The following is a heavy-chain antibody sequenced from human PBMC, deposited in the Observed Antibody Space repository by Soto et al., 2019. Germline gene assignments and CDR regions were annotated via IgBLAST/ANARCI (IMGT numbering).Heavy chain of an antibody. J-gene: IGHJ4*02. V-gene: IGHV3-30*03. CDR3: GAGQYFSHS. CDR1: GVTFSSYG. Sequence: QVQLVESGGGVVQPGRSLRLSCAASGVTFSSYGRHWVRQAPGKGLEWVALISYDGSDKYYADSVKGRFTISRDNSNTTLYLQMNSLSVEDTAVYYCGAGQYFSHSWGQEPLVTVSS. D-gene: IGHD2-2*01. CDR2: ISYDGSDK.